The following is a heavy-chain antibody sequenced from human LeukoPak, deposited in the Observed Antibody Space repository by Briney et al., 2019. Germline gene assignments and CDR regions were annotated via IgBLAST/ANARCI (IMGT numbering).Heavy chain of an antibody. D-gene: IGHD3-9*01. CDR2: FDPEDGET. V-gene: IGHV1-24*01. CDR1: GYTLTELS. Sequence: ASVKVSCKVSGYTLTELSMHWVRQAPGKGLEWMGGFDPEDGETIYAQKFKGRVTMTEDTSTDTAHMELSSLRSEDTAVYYCATVTGPDGGNDYWGQGTLVTVSS. CDR3: ATVTGPDGGNDY. J-gene: IGHJ4*02.